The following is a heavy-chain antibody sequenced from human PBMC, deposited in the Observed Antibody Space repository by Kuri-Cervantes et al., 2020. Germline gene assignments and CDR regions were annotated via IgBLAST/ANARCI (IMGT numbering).Heavy chain of an antibody. CDR3: AKDISGSYPGDAFDI. J-gene: IGHJ3*02. D-gene: IGHD1-26*01. Sequence: GGSLRLSCAASGFTFSSYGMHWVRQAPGKGLEWVAVISYDGSNKYYADSVKGRFTISRDNSKNTLYLQMNSLRAEDTAVYYCAKDISGSYPGDAFDIWGQGTMVTVSS. CDR1: GFTFSSYG. V-gene: IGHV3-30*18. CDR2: ISYDGSNK.